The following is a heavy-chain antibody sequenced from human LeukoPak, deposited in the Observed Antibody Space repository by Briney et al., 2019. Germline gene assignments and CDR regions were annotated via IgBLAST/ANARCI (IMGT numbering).Heavy chain of an antibody. CDR3: ARAVGSSWWPGAFDI. J-gene: IGHJ3*02. V-gene: IGHV3-7*01. D-gene: IGHD6-13*01. CDR1: GFTFNTYW. CDR2: IKQDGSEK. Sequence: GGSLRLSCAASGFTFNTYWMTWVRQAPGKGLEWVANIKQDGSEKYYVDSVKGRFTISRDNAKNSLYLQMNSLRAEDTAVYYCARAVGSSWWPGAFDIWGQGTMVTVSS.